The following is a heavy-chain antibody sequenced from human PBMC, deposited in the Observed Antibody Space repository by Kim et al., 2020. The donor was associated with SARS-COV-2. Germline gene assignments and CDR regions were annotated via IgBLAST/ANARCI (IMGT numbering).Heavy chain of an antibody. V-gene: IGHV4-39*01. CDR1: GGSISSSSYY. CDR3: ARHSAVLMGYDHFAY. J-gene: IGHJ4*01. CDR2: IYYSGST. Sequence: SETLSLTCTVSGGSISSSSYYWGWIRQPPGKGLEWIGSIYYSGSTYYNPSLKSRVTISVDTSKNQFSLKLSSVTAADTAVYYCARHSAVLMGYDHFAYWG. D-gene: IGHD2-8*01.